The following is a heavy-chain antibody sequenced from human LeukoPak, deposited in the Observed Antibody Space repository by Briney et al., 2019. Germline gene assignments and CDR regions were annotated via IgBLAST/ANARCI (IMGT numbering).Heavy chain of an antibody. Sequence: SVKVSCKASGVTFSSYAISWVGQAPGQGLEWMGGIIPIFGTANYAQKFQGRVTITRNTSISTAYMELSSLRSEDTAVYYCARGVWESSGPYYFDYWGQGTLVTVSS. CDR3: ARGVWESSGPYYFDY. CDR2: IIPIFGTA. V-gene: IGHV1-69*05. J-gene: IGHJ4*02. CDR1: GVTFSSYA. D-gene: IGHD3-22*01.